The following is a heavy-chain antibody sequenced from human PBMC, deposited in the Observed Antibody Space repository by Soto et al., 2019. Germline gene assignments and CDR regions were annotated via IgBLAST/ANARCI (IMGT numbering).Heavy chain of an antibody. CDR3: ARGPSGDKVDS. CDR2: VYYTGST. D-gene: IGHD7-27*01. CDR1: GASISSSPYY. J-gene: IGHJ4*02. V-gene: IGHV4-39*01. Sequence: QVQLQESGPGLVKPSETLSLTCTVSGASISSSPYYWGWIRQPPGKGLEWIGSVYYTGSTYHNPSLESRLTISVDTSKNQFSLKLSAVTAADTAVYYCARGPSGDKVDSWGQGTLVTVSS.